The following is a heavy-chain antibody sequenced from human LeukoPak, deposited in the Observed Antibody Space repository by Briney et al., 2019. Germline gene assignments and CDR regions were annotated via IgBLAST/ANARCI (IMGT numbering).Heavy chain of an antibody. CDR2: ISYDGSNK. V-gene: IGHV3-30*18. J-gene: IGHJ4*02. D-gene: IGHD3-22*01. Sequence: QPGGSLRLSCAASGFTFSSYSMSWVRQAPGKGLEWVAVISYDGSNKYYADSVKGRFTISRDNSKNTLYLQMNSLRAEDTAVYYCAKDEGSSGYRYWGQGTLVTVSS. CDR1: GFTFSSYS. CDR3: AKDEGSSGYRY.